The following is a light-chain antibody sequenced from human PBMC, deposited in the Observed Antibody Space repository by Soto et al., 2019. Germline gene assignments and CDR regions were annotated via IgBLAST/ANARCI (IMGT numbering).Light chain of an antibody. J-gene: IGLJ1*01. V-gene: IGLV2-14*01. Sequence: QSVLTQAASVSGSPGQSITISCTGTSSDVGGYNYVSWYQQHPGKAPKLMIYDVSNRPSGVSNRFSGSKSGNTASLTISGLQAEDEADYYCSSYTRSSTLYVFGTGTKVTV. CDR1: SSDVGGYNY. CDR2: DVS. CDR3: SSYTRSSTLYV.